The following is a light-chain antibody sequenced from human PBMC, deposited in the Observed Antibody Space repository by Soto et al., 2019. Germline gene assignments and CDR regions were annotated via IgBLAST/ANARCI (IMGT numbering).Light chain of an antibody. CDR3: QQYNSYPCT. Sequence: DIQMTQSPSTLSASVGDRVTITCRASQSISSWLAWYQQKPGKAPKLLIYDASSLESGVPSRFSGSGSGTEFSLTISSLEPDGFATYYCQQYNSYPCTFGQGTKLEIK. CDR1: QSISSW. CDR2: DAS. V-gene: IGKV1-5*01. J-gene: IGKJ2*02.